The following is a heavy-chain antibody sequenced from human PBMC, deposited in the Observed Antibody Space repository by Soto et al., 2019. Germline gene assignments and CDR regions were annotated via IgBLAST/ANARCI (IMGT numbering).Heavy chain of an antibody. CDR3: AGTTSHQWYYMDV. V-gene: IGHV1-18*01. D-gene: IGHD1-7*01. CDR2: ISAYNGNT. J-gene: IGHJ6*03. Sequence: ASVKVSCKASGYTFTSYGISWVRQAPGQGLEWMGWISAYNGNTNYAQKLQGRVTMTTDSSTSTAYMELRSLRSDDTAVYYCAGTTSHQWYYMDVWGKGTTVTVSS. CDR1: GYTFTSYG.